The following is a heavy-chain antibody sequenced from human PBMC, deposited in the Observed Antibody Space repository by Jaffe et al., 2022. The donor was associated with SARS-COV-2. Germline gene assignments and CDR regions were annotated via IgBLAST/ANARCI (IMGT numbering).Heavy chain of an antibody. CDR3: ARDNYDSSGYYGGNY. CDR1: GGSFSGYY. J-gene: IGHJ4*02. D-gene: IGHD3-22*01. Sequence: QVQLQQWGAGLLKPSETLSLTCAVYGGSFSGYYWSWIRQPPGKGLEWIGEINHSGSTNYNPSLKSRVTISVDTSKNQFSLKLSSVTAADTAVYYCARDNYDSSGYYGGNYWGQGTLVTVSS. CDR2: INHSGST. V-gene: IGHV4-34*01.